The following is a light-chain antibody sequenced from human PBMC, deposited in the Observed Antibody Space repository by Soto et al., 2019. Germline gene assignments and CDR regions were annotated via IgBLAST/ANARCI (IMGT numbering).Light chain of an antibody. V-gene: IGKV1-33*01. CDR2: DAS. CDR1: QDISNY. J-gene: IGKJ4*01. CDR3: QQYDNLPLT. Sequence: DIQMTQSPSSLSASVGDRVTITCQASQDISNYLNWYQQKPGKAPKLLIYDASNLETGVPSKFSGSRSVTDFTFPISSLQPEDIATYYCQQYDNLPLTFGGGTQVEIK.